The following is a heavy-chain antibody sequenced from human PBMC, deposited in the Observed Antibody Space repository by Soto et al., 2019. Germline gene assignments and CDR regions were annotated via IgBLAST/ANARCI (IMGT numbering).Heavy chain of an antibody. V-gene: IGHV1-18*01. Sequence: QVQLVQSGAEVKKPGASVKVSCKASGYTFTFYGITWVRQAPGQGLEWMGWISASKGNTNYAQKFQGRFTMTTDTSTGTAHMELRRLSSDDTAVYYCARVPDYGDYVVRENHPPVFWGQGTLVTVSS. CDR1: GYTFTFYG. CDR3: ARVPDYGDYVVRENHPPVF. CDR2: ISASKGNT. J-gene: IGHJ4*02. D-gene: IGHD4-17*01.